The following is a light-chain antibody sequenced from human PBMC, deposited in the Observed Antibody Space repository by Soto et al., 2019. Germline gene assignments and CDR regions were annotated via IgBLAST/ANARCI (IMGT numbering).Light chain of an antibody. CDR3: QQRSNWPLT. CDR2: DAS. J-gene: IGKJ4*01. Sequence: EIVLTQYPATLSLSPGEGATLSCLASQSVSNSLAWYQQNPGQAPRLLIYDASKRATGIPARFSGSGSGTDFTLTISSLEPEDFAVYYCQQRSNWPLTFGEGTKVDIK. CDR1: QSVSNS. V-gene: IGKV3-11*01.